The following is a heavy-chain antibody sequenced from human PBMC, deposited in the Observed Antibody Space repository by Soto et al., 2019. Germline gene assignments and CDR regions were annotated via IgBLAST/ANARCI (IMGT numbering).Heavy chain of an antibody. V-gene: IGHV5-51*01. CDR3: ARQASNGQWFL. D-gene: IGHD3-22*01. CDR2: IYPGDSDI. J-gene: IGHJ6*02. CDR1: GYPFTSYW. Sequence: TGESLKISCKGSGYPFTSYWIGWVRQTPGKGLEWMAIIYPGDSDIRYSPSFQGQVTISADKSISTAYLQWSSLKASDTAMYYCARQASNGQWFLWGQGTTVTVSS.